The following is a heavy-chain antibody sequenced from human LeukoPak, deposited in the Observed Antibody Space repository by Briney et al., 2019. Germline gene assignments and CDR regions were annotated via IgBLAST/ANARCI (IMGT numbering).Heavy chain of an antibody. V-gene: IGHV4-4*02. CDR3: ARDDTGVIRGIRFHY. J-gene: IGHJ4*02. Sequence: SETLSLTCAVSGASISSGYWWSWVRQPPGKGLEWIGEIYHSGSTNHNPSLKSRVTISVDKSKSQFSLNLSSVTAADTAVYYCARDDTGVIRGIRFHYWGQGTLLTVSS. CDR2: IYHSGST. D-gene: IGHD3-10*01. CDR1: GASISSGYW.